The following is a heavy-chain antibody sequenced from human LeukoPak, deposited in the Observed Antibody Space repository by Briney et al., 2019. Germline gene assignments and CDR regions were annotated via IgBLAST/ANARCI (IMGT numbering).Heavy chain of an antibody. CDR3: AKRMAGTNCFDP. Sequence: SQTLSLTCTVSGGSISSGSYYWRWIRQPAGKGLEWIGRIYTSGSTNYNPSLKSRVTISVDTSKNQFSLKLSSVTAADTAVYYCAKRMAGTNCFDPWGQGTLVTVSS. CDR1: GGSISSGSYY. V-gene: IGHV4-61*02. D-gene: IGHD6-19*01. CDR2: IYTSGST. J-gene: IGHJ5*02.